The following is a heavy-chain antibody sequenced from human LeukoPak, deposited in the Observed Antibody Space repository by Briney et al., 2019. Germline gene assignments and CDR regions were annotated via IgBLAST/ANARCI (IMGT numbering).Heavy chain of an antibody. D-gene: IGHD3-16*01. CDR3: AKLIIMSPTDPDC. Sequence: PGGSLRLSCVASGFTFSSYAMSWVRQAPGKGLEWVSTISGSGGSTYYADSVKGRFTISRDNSKNTLYLQMNSLRAEDTAVYYCAKLIIMSPTDPDCWGQGTLVTVSS. V-gene: IGHV3-23*01. CDR2: ISGSGGST. CDR1: GFTFSSYA. J-gene: IGHJ4*02.